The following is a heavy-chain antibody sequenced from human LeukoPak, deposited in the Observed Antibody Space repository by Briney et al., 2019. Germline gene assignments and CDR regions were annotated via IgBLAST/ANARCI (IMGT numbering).Heavy chain of an antibody. J-gene: IGHJ2*01. Sequence: SETLTLTCAVYGGTFSGYYWSWIRQPPGKGLEWIGEINHSGSTNYNASLKSRVTISVDTSKKQFSLRLSSVTAADKAVYYCARVLEGSSGQHWYFDLWGRGPLVTVSS. CDR1: GGTFSGYY. D-gene: IGHD6-19*01. CDR2: INHSGST. V-gene: IGHV4-34*01. CDR3: ARVLEGSSGQHWYFDL.